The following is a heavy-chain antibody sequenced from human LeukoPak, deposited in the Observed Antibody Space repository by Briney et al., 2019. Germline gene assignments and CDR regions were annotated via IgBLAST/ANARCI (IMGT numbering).Heavy chain of an antibody. CDR2: IPGSQGPT. V-gene: IGHV3-23*01. J-gene: IGHJ5*02. D-gene: IGHD3-10*01. Sequence: GGSLRLSCAASGFTFSSFALSSVRPAAGKGLEGCSSIPGSQGPTYNTDSEKGRLPISRDNSQNPLYLEMNSLRPEHTAVYYCTKEPNVDAVRAFDPWGQGTLVTVSS. CDR1: GFTFSSFA. CDR3: TKEPNVDAVRAFDP.